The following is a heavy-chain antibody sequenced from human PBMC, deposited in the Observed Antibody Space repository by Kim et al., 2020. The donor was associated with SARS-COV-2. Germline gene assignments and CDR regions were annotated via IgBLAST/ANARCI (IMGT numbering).Heavy chain of an antibody. J-gene: IGHJ6*03. CDR3: AREITHYGSGNYYYYYMDV. CDR2: IWYDGSNK. CDR1: GFTFSSYG. Sequence: GGSLRLSCAASGFTFSSYGMHWVRQAPGKGLEWVAVIWYDGSNKYYADSVKGRITISRDNSKNTLYLQMNSLRAEDTAVYYCAREITHYGSGNYYYYYMDVWGKGTTVTVSS. V-gene: IGHV3-33*01. D-gene: IGHD3-10*01.